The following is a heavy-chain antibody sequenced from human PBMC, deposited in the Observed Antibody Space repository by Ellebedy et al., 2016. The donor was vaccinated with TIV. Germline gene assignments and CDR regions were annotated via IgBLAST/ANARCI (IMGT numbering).Heavy chain of an antibody. CDR1: GISIGRYF. V-gene: IGHV4-59*01. CDR3: ARRLNYGDWYFDL. D-gene: IGHD4-17*01. CDR2: IYYSGTT. Sequence: MPSETLSLTCTVSGISIGRYFWNWIRQSPAKGLEWIGYIYYSGTTTYSPSLKSRVTMSVDTSKNQFSLRLTSATAADTAVYYCARRLNYGDWYFDLWGRGTLVTVSS. J-gene: IGHJ2*01.